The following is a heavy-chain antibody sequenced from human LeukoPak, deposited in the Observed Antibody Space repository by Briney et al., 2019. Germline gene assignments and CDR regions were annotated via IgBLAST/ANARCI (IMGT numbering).Heavy chain of an antibody. V-gene: IGHV4-59*01. CDR2: IYYSGST. Sequence: SETLSLTCTVSGGSISSYYWSWIRQPPGKGLEWIGYIYYSGSTNYNPSLKSRVTISVDTSKNQFSLKLSSVTAADTAVYYCARVMFGGVFGLHNWFDPWGQGTLVTVSS. CDR3: ARVMFGGVFGLHNWFDP. J-gene: IGHJ5*02. CDR1: GGSISSYY. D-gene: IGHD3-16*02.